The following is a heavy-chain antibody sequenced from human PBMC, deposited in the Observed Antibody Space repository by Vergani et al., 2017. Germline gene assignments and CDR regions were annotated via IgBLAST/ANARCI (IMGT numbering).Heavy chain of an antibody. CDR2: IYYSGST. J-gene: IGHJ4*02. Sequence: QVQLQESGPGLVKPSETLSLTCTVSGGSISSYYWSWIRQPPGKGLEWIGYIYYSGSTNYNPSLKSRVTISVDTSKNQFSLKLSSVTAADTAVYYCERGRPPVDYWGQGTLVTVSS. CDR3: ERGRPPVDY. CDR1: GGSISSYY. V-gene: IGHV4-59*01.